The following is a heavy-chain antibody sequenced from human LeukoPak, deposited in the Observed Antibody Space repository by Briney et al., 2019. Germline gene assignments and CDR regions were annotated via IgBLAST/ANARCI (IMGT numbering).Heavy chain of an antibody. CDR3: ARGGVNWNYDY. D-gene: IGHD1-7*01. CDR2: IYYSGST. V-gene: IGHV4-59*01. J-gene: IGHJ4*02. Sequence: PSETLSLTCSVSGGSISSYYWSWIRQPPGKGLEWIGYIYYSGSTKYNPSLKSRVTILLDTSKNQSSLKLSSVTAADTAVYYCARGGVNWNYDYWGQGTLVTVS. CDR1: GGSISSYY.